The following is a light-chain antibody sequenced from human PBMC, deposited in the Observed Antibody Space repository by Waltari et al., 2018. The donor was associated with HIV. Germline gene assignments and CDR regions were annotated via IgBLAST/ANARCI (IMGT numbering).Light chain of an antibody. CDR2: KDS. V-gene: IGLV3-25*03. J-gene: IGLJ3*02. Sequence: SYELTQPPSVSVSPGQTARITCFGAALPKQYAYWYHQKPGQAPVMGIYKDSERPSGIPERFSGSSSGTTVTLTISGVQAEDEADYYCQSADSSGTYRVFGGGTKLTVL. CDR1: ALPKQY. CDR3: QSADSSGTYRV.